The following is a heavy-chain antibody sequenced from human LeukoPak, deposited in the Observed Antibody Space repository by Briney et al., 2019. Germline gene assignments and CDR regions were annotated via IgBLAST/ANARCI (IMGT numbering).Heavy chain of an antibody. J-gene: IGHJ4*02. CDR3: ARGRVMAVAGRGYFDY. CDR1: GFTFSSYG. V-gene: IGHV3-30*03. D-gene: IGHD6-19*01. Sequence: GGSLRLSCAASGFTFSSYGMHWVRQAPGKGLEWVAVISYDGSNKYYADSVKGRFTISRDNSKNTLYLQMNSLRAEDTAVYYCARGRVMAVAGRGYFDYWGQGTLVTVSS. CDR2: ISYDGSNK.